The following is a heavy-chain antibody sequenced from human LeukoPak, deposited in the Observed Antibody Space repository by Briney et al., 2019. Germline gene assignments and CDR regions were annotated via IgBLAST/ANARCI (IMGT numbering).Heavy chain of an antibody. D-gene: IGHD2-21*02. CDR1: GGFISSYY. CDR3: ARGVVTAPSYFDY. CDR2: IYTSGST. V-gene: IGHV4-4*09. J-gene: IGHJ4*02. Sequence: SETLSLTCTVSGGFISSYYWSWIRQPPGKGLEGIGYIYTSGSTNYNPSLKSRVTISVDTSKNQFSLKLSSVTAADTAVYYCARGVVTAPSYFDYWGQGTLVTVSS.